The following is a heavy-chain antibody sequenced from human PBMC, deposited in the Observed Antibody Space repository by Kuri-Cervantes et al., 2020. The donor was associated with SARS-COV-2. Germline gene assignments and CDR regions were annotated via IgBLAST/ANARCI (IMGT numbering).Heavy chain of an antibody. D-gene: IGHD3-10*01. CDR2: IYYRGST. Sequence: SETLSLTCTVSGGSISSGGYYWSWIRQHPGNGLEWIGYIYYRGSTYYNPSLKSRVTISVDTSKNQFSLKLSSVTAADTAVYYCARADVRVMFPMVRGVIGAFDIWGQGTMVTVSS. CDR1: GGSISSGGYY. CDR3: ARADVRVMFPMVRGVIGAFDI. V-gene: IGHV4-31*03. J-gene: IGHJ3*02.